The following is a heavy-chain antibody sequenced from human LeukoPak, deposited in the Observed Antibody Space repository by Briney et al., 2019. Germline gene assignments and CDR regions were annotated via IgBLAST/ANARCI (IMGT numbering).Heavy chain of an antibody. D-gene: IGHD3-10*01. J-gene: IGHJ4*02. Sequence: GGSLRISCAVSGFTFSRYWLGWVRQAPGKGLEWVANMNQDGSEKYYVESVKGRFITSRDNAKNSLYLQMNSLRVDDTAVYYCARDRGPNTYDYWGQGTLVTVSS. CDR3: ARDRGPNTYDY. CDR2: MNQDGSEK. CDR1: GFTFSRYW. V-gene: IGHV3-7*01.